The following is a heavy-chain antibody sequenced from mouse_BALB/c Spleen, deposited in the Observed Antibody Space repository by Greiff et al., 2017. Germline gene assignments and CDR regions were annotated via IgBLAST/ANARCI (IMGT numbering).Heavy chain of an antibody. V-gene: IGHV5-17*02. J-gene: IGHJ4*01. CDR2: ISSGSSTI. CDR1: GFTFSSFG. Sequence: VQLKESGGGLVQPGGSRKLSCAASGFTFSSFGMHWVRQAPEKGLEWVAYISSGSSTIYYADTVKGRFTISRDNPKNTLFLQMTSLRSEDTAMYYCARSGGSRPYAMDYWGQGTSVTVSS. CDR3: ARSGGSRPYAMDY. D-gene: IGHD1-1*01.